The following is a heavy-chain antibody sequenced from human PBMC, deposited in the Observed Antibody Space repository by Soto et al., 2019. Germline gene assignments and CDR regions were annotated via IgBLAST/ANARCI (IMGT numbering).Heavy chain of an antibody. D-gene: IGHD3-10*01. V-gene: IGHV3-48*02. CDR1: GVNVSSSQ. Sequence: GGSLRLSSAASGVNVSSSQMTWVRQAPGKGLEWISYITSDSSTRHYADFVKGRFTISRDNAKSSLYLQMNSLRDEDTAVYFCARDPDGIIDFDYWGQGTQVTVSS. CDR3: ARDPDGIIDFDY. J-gene: IGHJ4*02. CDR2: ITSDSSTR.